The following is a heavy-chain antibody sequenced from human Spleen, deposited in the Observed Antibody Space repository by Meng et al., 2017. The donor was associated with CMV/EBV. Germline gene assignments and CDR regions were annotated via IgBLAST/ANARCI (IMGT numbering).Heavy chain of an antibody. Sequence: GGSLRLSCAVSGFTFNNFGMHWVRQAPGKGLEWVAVIWSDGYNTFQADSVKGRFTISRDNSKNTLSLQANNLRADDTAIYYCVKGTYYDERGSDFWGQGTLVTVSS. CDR2: IWSDGYNT. CDR1: GFTFNNFG. CDR3: VKGTYYDERGSDF. J-gene: IGHJ4*02. V-gene: IGHV3-33*08. D-gene: IGHD3-3*01.